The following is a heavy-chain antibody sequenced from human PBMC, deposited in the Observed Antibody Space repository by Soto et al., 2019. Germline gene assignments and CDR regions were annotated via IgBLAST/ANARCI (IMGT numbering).Heavy chain of an antibody. J-gene: IGHJ5*02. CDR2: ISPYNGNT. CDR1: GYTFTSYG. D-gene: IGHD3-10*01. V-gene: IGHV1-18*01. CDR3: AREWDYYASRTYSNWFDP. Sequence: QVQLVQSGAEVQKPGASVNVSCKASGYTFTSYGITWVRQAPGQGLEWMGWISPYNGNTNYAQKLQGRVTMTTDTYTSTDYMELRRLTYDDAAVYYCAREWDYYASRTYSNWFDPWGQGTLVIVSS.